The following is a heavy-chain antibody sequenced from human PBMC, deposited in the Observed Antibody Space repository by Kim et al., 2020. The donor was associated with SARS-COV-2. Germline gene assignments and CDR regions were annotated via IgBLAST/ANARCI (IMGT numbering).Heavy chain of an antibody. Sequence: ASVKVSCKASGYTFTSYAMHWVRQAPGQRLEWMGWINAGNGNTKYSQKFQVRVTITRDTSASTAYMELSSLRSEDTAVYYCARVGYGSGSRHAFDYWGQGTLVTVSS. V-gene: IGHV1-3*01. CDR3: ARVGYGSGSRHAFDY. CDR2: INAGNGNT. CDR1: GYTFTSYA. J-gene: IGHJ4*02. D-gene: IGHD3-10*01.